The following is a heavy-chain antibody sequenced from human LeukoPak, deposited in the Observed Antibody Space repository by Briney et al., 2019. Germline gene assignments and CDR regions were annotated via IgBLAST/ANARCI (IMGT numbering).Heavy chain of an antibody. Sequence: GGSLRLSCAASGFTFSSYSMTWVRQAPGKGLEWVSSISSSSTDIYYADSVKVRVTFCRANAKNSLILQLNSMSVENTAVYYCARDPDYYYYYMDVWGKGTTVTISS. CDR1: GFTFSSYS. CDR3: ARDPDYYYYYMDV. CDR2: ISSSSTDI. J-gene: IGHJ6*03. V-gene: IGHV3-21*01.